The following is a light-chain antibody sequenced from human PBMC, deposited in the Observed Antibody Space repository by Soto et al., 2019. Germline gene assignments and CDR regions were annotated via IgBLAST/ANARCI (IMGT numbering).Light chain of an antibody. Sequence: EIVLTQSPGTLSLSPGERATLSCRASQSVTSSYLAWYQQKPGQAPRLLIYGAGSRATGIPDRFSGSGSGTDFILTISRLEPEDFPVYYCQQYGSTPVTFGQGTKVEI. J-gene: IGKJ1*01. CDR3: QQYGSTPVT. CDR2: GAG. V-gene: IGKV3-20*01. CDR1: QSVTSSY.